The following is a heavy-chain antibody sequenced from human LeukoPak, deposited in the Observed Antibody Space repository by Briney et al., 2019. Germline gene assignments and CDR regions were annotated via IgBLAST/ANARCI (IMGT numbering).Heavy chain of an antibody. V-gene: IGHV1-8*03. Sequence: ASVKVSCKASGYTFTSYDINWVRQATGQGLEWMGWMNPNSGNTGYAQKFQGRVTITRNTSISTAYMELSSLRSEDTAVYYCARGGGLYQLLSEDWFDPWGQGTLVTVSS. CDR2: MNPNSGNT. CDR3: ARGGGLYQLLSEDWFDP. CDR1: GYTFTSYD. D-gene: IGHD2-2*01. J-gene: IGHJ5*02.